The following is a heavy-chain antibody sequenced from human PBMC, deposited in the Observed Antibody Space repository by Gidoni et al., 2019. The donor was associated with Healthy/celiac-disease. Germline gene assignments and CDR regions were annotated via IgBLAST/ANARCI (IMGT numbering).Heavy chain of an antibody. J-gene: IGHJ6*03. CDR1: GFTFTSYG. CDR2: RSYEGRNK. V-gene: IGHV3-30*18. Sequence: QVQLVESGGGVVQPGRSLRLSCAASGFTFTSYGMPWVRQDPGKGLEWVAVRSYEGRNKYYADSVKGRFTISRDNSKNTLYLQMNSLRAEDTAVYYCAKDMGPQLYDYDYMDVWGKGTTVTVSS. D-gene: IGHD1-1*01. CDR3: AKDMGPQLYDYDYMDV.